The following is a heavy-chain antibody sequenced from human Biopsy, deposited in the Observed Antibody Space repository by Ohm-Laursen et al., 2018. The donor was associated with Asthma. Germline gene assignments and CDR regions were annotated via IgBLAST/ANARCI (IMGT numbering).Heavy chain of an antibody. CDR3: ARGYSGSDRIVYYYSGLEV. D-gene: IGHD5-12*01. Sequence: SVKASCKASGDSFSNYAISWVRQAPGQGLEWMGGLIPVLGTPDHAQMLEGRVTITADESTSTAYMELSSLSSEDTAVYYCARGYSGSDRIVYYYSGLEVWGQGTTVAVS. CDR2: LIPVLGTP. V-gene: IGHV1-69*13. CDR1: GDSFSNYA. J-gene: IGHJ6*02.